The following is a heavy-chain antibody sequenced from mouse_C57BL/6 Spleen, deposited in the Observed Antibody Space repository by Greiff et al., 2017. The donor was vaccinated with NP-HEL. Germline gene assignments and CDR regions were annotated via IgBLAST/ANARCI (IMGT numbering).Heavy chain of an antibody. Sequence: DVKLVESGGGLVKPGGSLKLSCAASGFTFSSYAMSWVRQTPEKRLEWVATISDGGSYTYYPDNVKGRFTISRDNAKNNLYLQMSHLKSEDTAMYYCARGNFIYYGSSFDYWGQGTTLTVSS. CDR2: ISDGGSYT. D-gene: IGHD1-1*01. CDR1: GFTFSSYA. CDR3: ARGNFIYYGSSFDY. V-gene: IGHV5-4*03. J-gene: IGHJ2*01.